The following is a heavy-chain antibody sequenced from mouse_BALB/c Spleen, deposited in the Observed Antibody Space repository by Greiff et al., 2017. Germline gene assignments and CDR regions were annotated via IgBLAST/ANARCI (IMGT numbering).Heavy chain of an antibody. D-gene: IGHD4-1*01. V-gene: IGHV3-2*02. Sequence: EVQLQQSGPGLVKPSQSLSLTCTVTGYSITSDYAWNWIRQFPGNKLEWMGYISYSGSTSYNPSLKSRISITRDTSKNQFFLQLNSVTTEDTATYYCAELGRDYWGQGTTLTVSS. CDR1: GYSITSDYA. CDR3: AELGRDY. J-gene: IGHJ2*01. CDR2: ISYSGST.